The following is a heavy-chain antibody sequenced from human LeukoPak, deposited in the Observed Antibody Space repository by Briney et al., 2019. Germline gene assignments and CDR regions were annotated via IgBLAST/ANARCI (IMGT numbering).Heavy chain of an antibody. J-gene: IGHJ6*02. Sequence: ASVTVSCKASGYTFTSYGISWVRQAPGHGLEWMGWISAYNGNTNYAQKLQGRVTMTTDTSTSTAYMELRSLRSDDTAVYYCARYPPPDIDLFYYYYGMDVWGQGTTVTVSS. CDR3: ARYPPPDIDLFYYYYGMDV. D-gene: IGHD3-9*01. V-gene: IGHV1-18*01. CDR1: GYTFTSYG. CDR2: ISAYNGNT.